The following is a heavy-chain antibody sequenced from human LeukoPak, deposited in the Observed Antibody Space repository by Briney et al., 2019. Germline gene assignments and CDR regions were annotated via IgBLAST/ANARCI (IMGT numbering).Heavy chain of an antibody. D-gene: IGHD1-26*01. J-gene: IGHJ3*02. CDR3: ARDLLVEWELRAPRRAGAFDI. Sequence: SETLSLTCTVSGGSISSYYWSWIRQPPGKGLEWIGYIYYSGSTNYNPSLKSRVTMSVDTSKNQFSLKLSSVTAADTAVYYCARDLLVEWELRAPRRAGAFDIWGQGTMVTVSS. CDR1: GGSISSYY. V-gene: IGHV4-59*12. CDR2: IYYSGST.